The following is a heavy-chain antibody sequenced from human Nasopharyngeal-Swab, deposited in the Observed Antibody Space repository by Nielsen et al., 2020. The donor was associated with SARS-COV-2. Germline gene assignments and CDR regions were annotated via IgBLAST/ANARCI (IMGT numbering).Heavy chain of an antibody. Sequence: GESLKISCAASGFTVSSNYMSWVSQAPGKGLEWVSVIYSGGSTYYADSVKGRFTISRDNAKNSLYLQMNSLRAEDTALYYCAKDSSGYGDYVGFDYWGQGTLVTVSS. J-gene: IGHJ4*02. CDR1: GFTVSSNY. CDR2: IYSGGST. D-gene: IGHD4-17*01. V-gene: IGHV3-53*05. CDR3: AKDSSGYGDYVGFDY.